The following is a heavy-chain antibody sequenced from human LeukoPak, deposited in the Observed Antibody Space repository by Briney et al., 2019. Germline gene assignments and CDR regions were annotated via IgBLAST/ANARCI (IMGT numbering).Heavy chain of an antibody. J-gene: IGHJ4*02. CDR3: ARVRSTIFGVAQMYYFDY. CDR2: MNPNSGNT. D-gene: IGHD3-3*01. Sequence: GASVKVSCKASGYTFSSYDINWERQATGQGLEWMGWMNPNSGNTGYAQKFQGRVTMTRNTSISTGYMELGSLRSEDTAVYYCARVRSTIFGVAQMYYFDYWGQGTLVTVSS. CDR1: GYTFSSYD. V-gene: IGHV1-8*01.